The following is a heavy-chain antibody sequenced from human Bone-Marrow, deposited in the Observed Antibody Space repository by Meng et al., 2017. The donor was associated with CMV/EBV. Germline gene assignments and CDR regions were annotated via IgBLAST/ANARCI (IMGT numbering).Heavy chain of an antibody. D-gene: IGHD3-16*01. CDR2: ISYDGSNK. V-gene: IGHV3-30*04. CDR3: ARVRGNYVWYFDY. CDR1: GFTFSSYA. J-gene: IGHJ4*02. Sequence: GGSLRLSCAASGFTFSSYAMHWVRQAPGKGLEWVAVISYDGSNKYYAESVKGRFTISRDNSKNTLYLQMNSLRAEDTAVYYCARVRGNYVWYFDYWGQGTLVNVAS.